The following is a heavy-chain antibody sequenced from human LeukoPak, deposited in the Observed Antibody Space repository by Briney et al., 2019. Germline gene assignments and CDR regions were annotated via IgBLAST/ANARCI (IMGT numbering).Heavy chain of an antibody. CDR2: INPNSGGT. Sequence: ASVKVSCKASGYTFTGYYMNWVRQAPGQGLEWMGRINPNSGGTNYAQKFQGRVTMTRDTSISTAYMELSRLRSDDTAVYHCARGRDTAMVENDYWGQGTLVTVSS. V-gene: IGHV1-2*06. D-gene: IGHD5-18*01. CDR1: GYTFTGYY. J-gene: IGHJ4*02. CDR3: ARGRDTAMVENDY.